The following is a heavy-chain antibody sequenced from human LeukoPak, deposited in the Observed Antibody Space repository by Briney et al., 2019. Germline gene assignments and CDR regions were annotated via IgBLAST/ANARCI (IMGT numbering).Heavy chain of an antibody. CDR1: GYNFTKHW. D-gene: IGHD2-21*02. J-gene: IGHJ5*02. CDR3: ARLPYCGGDCYPNWFDT. V-gene: IGHV5-51*01. CDR2: IYPDDSDT. Sequence: GESLKISCKGSGYNFTKHWIGWVRQMPGKGLEWMGIIYPDDSDTKYSPSFEGQVTISVDKSISTAYLQWSSLKASDTAMYYCARLPYCGGDCYPNWFDTWGQGTLVTVSS.